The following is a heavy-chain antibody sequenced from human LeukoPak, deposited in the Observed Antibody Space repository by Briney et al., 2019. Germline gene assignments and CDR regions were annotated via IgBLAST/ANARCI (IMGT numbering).Heavy chain of an antibody. CDR1: GGSFSGNY. CDR2: INHSGST. CDR3: ARWEAAADNNWFDP. J-gene: IGHJ5*02. V-gene: IGHV4-34*01. D-gene: IGHD6-13*01. Sequence: TSSETLSLTCAVYGGSFSGNYWSWIRQPPGKGLEWIGEINHSGSTNYNPSLKSRVTISVDTSKNQFSLKLSSVTAADTAVYYCARWEAAADNNWFDPWGQGTLVTVSS.